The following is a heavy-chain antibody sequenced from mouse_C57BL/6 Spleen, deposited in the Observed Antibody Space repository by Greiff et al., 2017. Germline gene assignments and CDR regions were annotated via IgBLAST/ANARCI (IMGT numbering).Heavy chain of an antibody. V-gene: IGHV1-15*01. Sequence: VQLQQSGAELVRPGASVTLSCKASGYTFTDYEMHWVKQTPVHGLEWIGAIDPETGGTAYNQKFKGKAILTADKSSSTAYMELRSLTSEDYAVYYCTRSHYYGSSYGFAYWGQGTLVTVSA. CDR3: TRSHYYGSSYGFAY. D-gene: IGHD1-1*01. CDR2: IDPETGGT. CDR1: GYTFTDYE. J-gene: IGHJ3*01.